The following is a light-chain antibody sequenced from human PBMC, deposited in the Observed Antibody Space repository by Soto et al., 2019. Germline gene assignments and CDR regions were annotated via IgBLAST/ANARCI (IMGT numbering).Light chain of an antibody. V-gene: IGKV3-20*01. CDR3: QQYGNSPLT. CDR1: QSVSNSY. Sequence: EIVLTQSPGTLSLSPGERATLSCRASQSVSNSYLAWYQQKPGQAPRLLIYGASSRATGIPDRFSGSGSGTDFTLTISRLEPEDSAVYYCQQYGNSPLTFGGGTKVEIK. J-gene: IGKJ4*01. CDR2: GAS.